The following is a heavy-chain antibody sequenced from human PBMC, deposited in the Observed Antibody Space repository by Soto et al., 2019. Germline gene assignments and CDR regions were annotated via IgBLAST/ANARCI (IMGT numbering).Heavy chain of an antibody. Sequence: SEARCVRWGGYGGAFSGDWWSGSRQPPGKGLEWIGEIKHSGSTNYNPSLKSRVTISVDTSKNQFSLKLSSVTAADTAVYYCARGLISGSHYSGGWYYFDSWGQGTQVTVS. CDR3: ARGLISGSHYSGGWYYFDS. D-gene: IGHD1-26*01. CDR2: IKHSGST. V-gene: IGHV4-34*01. CDR1: GGAFSGDW. J-gene: IGHJ4*02.